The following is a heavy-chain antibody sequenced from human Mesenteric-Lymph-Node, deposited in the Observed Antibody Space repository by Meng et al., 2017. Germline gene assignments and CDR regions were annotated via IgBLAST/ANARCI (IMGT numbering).Heavy chain of an antibody. D-gene: IGHD5-24*01. J-gene: IGHJ4*02. CDR3: ARHPARPRRGYNYTNPFYY. CDR2: INPVDFDT. Sequence: GGSLRLSCKGPGYSSTSYWIGWVRQMPGKGLEWMGIINPVDFDTRYSTSFQGQVTISADTSINTAYLQWTSLKASDTAIYYCARHPARPRRGYNYTNPFYYWGQGNRVNGAS. V-gene: IGHV5-51*01. CDR1: GYSSTSYW.